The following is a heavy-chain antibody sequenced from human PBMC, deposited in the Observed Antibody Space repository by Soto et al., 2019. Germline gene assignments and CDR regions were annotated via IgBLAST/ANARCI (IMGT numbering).Heavy chain of an antibody. Sequence: SETLSLTCTVSGGSISSGGYYWSWIRQHPGKGLEWIGYIYYSGSTYYNPSLKSRVTISVDTSKNQFSLKLSSVTAADTAVYYCARDGVVGVYMDVWGKGTTVTVSS. D-gene: IGHD3-16*01. J-gene: IGHJ6*03. CDR1: GGSISSGGYY. V-gene: IGHV4-31*03. CDR2: IYYSGST. CDR3: ARDGVVGVYMDV.